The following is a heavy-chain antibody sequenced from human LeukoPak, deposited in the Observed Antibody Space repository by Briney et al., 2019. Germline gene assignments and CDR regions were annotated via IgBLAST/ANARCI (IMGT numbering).Heavy chain of an antibody. CDR3: ARDVSPNGVVDY. Sequence: SETLSLTCTVSGDSISSGAYYWGWIRQPPGKGLEWVGSIYYSGSTYDNPSLKSRVTISVDTSRNQFSLKLSSVTAADTAVYYCARDVSPNGVVDYWGQGTLVTVSS. CDR1: GDSISSGAYY. D-gene: IGHD2-8*01. V-gene: IGHV4-39*07. J-gene: IGHJ4*02. CDR2: IYYSGST.